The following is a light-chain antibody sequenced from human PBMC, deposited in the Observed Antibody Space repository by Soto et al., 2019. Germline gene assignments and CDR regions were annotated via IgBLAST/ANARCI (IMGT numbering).Light chain of an antibody. J-gene: IGLJ2*01. Sequence: QSVLAQPASVSGSPGQSITISCTGTSSDVGGYNYVSWYQQHPGKAPKLIIYDVTNRPSGVSDHFSGSKSGNTASLTISGLQAEDEADYYCSSYTTSSILGVVFGGGTKVTVL. CDR1: SSDVGGYNY. CDR3: SSYTTSSILGVV. V-gene: IGLV2-14*03. CDR2: DVT.